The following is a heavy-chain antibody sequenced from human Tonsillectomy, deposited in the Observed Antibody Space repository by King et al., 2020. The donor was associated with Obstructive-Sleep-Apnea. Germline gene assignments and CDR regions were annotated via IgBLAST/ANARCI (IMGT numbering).Heavy chain of an antibody. V-gene: IGHV4-31*03. Sequence: LQLQESGPGLVKPSQTLSLTCTVSGGSISRGGYYWSWLRQHPGKGLEWIGYIYYSGSTYYNPSLKSRVTISVDTSKNQFSLKLSSVTAADTAVYYCARSCRNYYDSSGPRPKNWGQGTLVTVSS. D-gene: IGHD3-22*01. CDR3: ARSCRNYYDSSGPRPKN. CDR1: GGSISRGGYY. CDR2: IYYSGST. J-gene: IGHJ4*02.